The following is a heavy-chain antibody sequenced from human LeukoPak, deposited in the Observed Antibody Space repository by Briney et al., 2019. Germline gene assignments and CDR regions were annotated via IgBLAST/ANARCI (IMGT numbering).Heavy chain of an antibody. CDR1: GCSISSGGFS. CDR2: IYHSGST. CDR3: ARFSIAVAGAFDY. Sequence: PSETLTLTCAVSGCSISSGGFSWSWMRQPPGKGLEWIGYIYHSGSTYYNPSLRSRATISVDSSKTQSSLKLSSVTAADTAVYYCARFSIAVAGAFDYWGQGTLVTVSS. J-gene: IGHJ4*02. D-gene: IGHD6-19*01. V-gene: IGHV4-30-2*01.